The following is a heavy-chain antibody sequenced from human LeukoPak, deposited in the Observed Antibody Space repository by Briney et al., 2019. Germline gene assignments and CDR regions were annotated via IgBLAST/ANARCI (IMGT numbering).Heavy chain of an antibody. J-gene: IGHJ6*02. Sequence: GGSLRLSCAASGFTFSSYGMHWVRQAPGKGLEWVAVIWYDGSNKYYTDSVKGRFTISRDNSKNTLYLQMNSLRAEDTAVYYCARGWELLYWYGMDVWGQGTTVTVSS. CDR3: ARGWELLYWYGMDV. CDR2: IWYDGSNK. D-gene: IGHD1-26*01. V-gene: IGHV3-33*01. CDR1: GFTFSSYG.